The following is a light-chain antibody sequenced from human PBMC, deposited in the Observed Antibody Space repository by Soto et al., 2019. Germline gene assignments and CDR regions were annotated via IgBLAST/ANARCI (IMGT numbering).Light chain of an antibody. CDR2: GAS. J-gene: IGKJ1*01. V-gene: IGKV3-15*01. CDR3: QQYNNWPSWT. Sequence: EIVMTQSPATLSVSPGERATLSCRASQSVSSNLAWYQQKPGQAPRLLIYGASTRATGIPARFSGSGSGTEFTLTISILQSEDFAVYYCQQYNNWPSWTFGHGTKVEIK. CDR1: QSVSSN.